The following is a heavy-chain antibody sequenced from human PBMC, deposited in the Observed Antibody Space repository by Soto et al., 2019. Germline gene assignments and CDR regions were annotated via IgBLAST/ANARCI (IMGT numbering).Heavy chain of an antibody. CDR1: GFTFSSDW. CDR3: ARGPRGWYGVDY. V-gene: IGHV3-74*01. D-gene: IGHD6-19*01. J-gene: IGHJ4*02. Sequence: EVQLVESGGGLVQPGGSLRLSCAASGFTFSSDWMHWVRQAPGKGLVWVSRMNSDGSRTTYADSVKGRFTISRDNAKNTLYLQMNSRRAEDTAVYYCARGPRGWYGVDYWGQGSLVTVSS. CDR2: MNSDGSRT.